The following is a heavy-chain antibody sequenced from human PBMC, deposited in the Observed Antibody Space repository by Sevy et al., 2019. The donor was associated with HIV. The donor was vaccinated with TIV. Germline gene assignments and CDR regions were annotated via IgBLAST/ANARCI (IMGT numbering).Heavy chain of an antibody. D-gene: IGHD2-15*01. V-gene: IGHV4-39*01. Sequence: SETLSLTCTVSGGSISSSSYYWGWIRQPPGKGLEWIGSIYYSGSTYYNPSLKSRVTISVDTSKNQFSLKLSPVTAADAAVYYCAGFHCSGGSCYPRGGVYFDYWGQGTLVTVSS. CDR1: GGSISSSSYY. J-gene: IGHJ4*02. CDR3: AGFHCSGGSCYPRGGVYFDY. CDR2: IYYSGST.